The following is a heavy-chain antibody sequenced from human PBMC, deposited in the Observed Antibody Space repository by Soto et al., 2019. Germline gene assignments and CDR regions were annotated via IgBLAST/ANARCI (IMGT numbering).Heavy chain of an antibody. D-gene: IGHD3-16*01. J-gene: IGHJ6*03. Sequence: PSETLSLTCTVSGGSISSSSYYWGWIRQPPGKGLEWIGSIYYSGSTYYNPSLKSRVTISVDTSKNQFSLKLSSVTAADTAVYYCARHPRLEERTYYYYMDVWGKGPTVTVSS. CDR2: IYYSGST. V-gene: IGHV4-39*01. CDR1: GGSISSSSYY. CDR3: ARHPRLEERTYYYYMDV.